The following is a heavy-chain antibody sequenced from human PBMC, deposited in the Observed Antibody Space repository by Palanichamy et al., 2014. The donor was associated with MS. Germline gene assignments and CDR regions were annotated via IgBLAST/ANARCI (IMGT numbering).Heavy chain of an antibody. D-gene: IGHD3-10*01. CDR3: ARRLGDGVFDI. Sequence: GKGLEWVSAISGSGGSTYYADSVKGRLIISRDNSKNTLYLQMNSLRVEDTAMYYCARRLGDGVFDIWGQGTMVTVSS. J-gene: IGHJ3*02. CDR2: ISGSGGST. V-gene: IGHV3-23*01.